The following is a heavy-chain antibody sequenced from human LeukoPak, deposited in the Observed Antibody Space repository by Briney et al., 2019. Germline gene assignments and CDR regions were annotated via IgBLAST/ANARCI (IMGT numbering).Heavy chain of an antibody. D-gene: IGHD1-26*01. CDR1: GGSISSGSYY. Sequence: SETLSLTCTVSGGSISSGSYYWGWIRQPPGKGLEWIGSIYYSGSTYYNPSLKSRVTISVDTSKNQFSLKLSSVTAADTAVYYCARENGIVGATGDAFDIWGQGTMVTVSS. V-gene: IGHV4-39*07. CDR2: IYYSGST. J-gene: IGHJ3*02. CDR3: ARENGIVGATGDAFDI.